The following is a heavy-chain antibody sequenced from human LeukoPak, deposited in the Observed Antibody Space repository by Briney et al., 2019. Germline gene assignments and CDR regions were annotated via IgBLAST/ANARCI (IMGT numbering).Heavy chain of an antibody. CDR1: GFTFSDYY. CDR2: ISKSGTST. Sequence: PGGSLRLSCAASGFTFSDYYMSWIRQAPGKGLEWISYISKSGTSTKYADSVKGRFSISRDNAKNSLYLQMNSLRAEDTAVYYCARDYDFWSGYLDYWGQGTLVTVSS. V-gene: IGHV3-11*05. J-gene: IGHJ4*02. D-gene: IGHD3-3*01. CDR3: ARDYDFWSGYLDY.